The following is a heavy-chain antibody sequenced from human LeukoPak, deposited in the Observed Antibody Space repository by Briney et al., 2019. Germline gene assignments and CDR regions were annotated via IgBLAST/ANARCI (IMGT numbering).Heavy chain of an antibody. J-gene: IGHJ5*02. Sequence: ASVKVSCKASGYTFTSYDINWVRQATGQGFEWMGWMNPNSGNTGYAQKFQGRVTMTRNTSISTAHMELSSLRSEDTAVYYCARGRGYSSGWYGDWFDPWGQGTLVTVSS. D-gene: IGHD6-19*01. V-gene: IGHV1-8*01. CDR2: MNPNSGNT. CDR1: GYTFTSYD. CDR3: ARGRGYSSGWYGDWFDP.